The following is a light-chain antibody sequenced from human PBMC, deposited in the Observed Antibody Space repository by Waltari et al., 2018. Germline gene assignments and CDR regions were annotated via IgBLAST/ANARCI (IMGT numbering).Light chain of an antibody. CDR3: AAWDDSLNGVV. J-gene: IGLJ2*01. Sequence: QSVLTQSPSASGTSGQRVTISCSGSSSNIGRDIVNWYRHLPGTAPKLLIYNNNQRPSGVPDRCSGSKSGTSASLAISGLQSEDEADYYCAAWDDSLNGVVFGGGTKLSVL. CDR2: NNN. V-gene: IGLV1-44*01. CDR1: SSNIGRDI.